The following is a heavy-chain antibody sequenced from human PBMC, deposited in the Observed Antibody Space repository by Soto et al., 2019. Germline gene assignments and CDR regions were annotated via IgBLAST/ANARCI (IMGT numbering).Heavy chain of an antibody. J-gene: IGHJ4*02. CDR1: GFTFSNYG. CDR2: ISYDGSNK. D-gene: IGHD3-10*01. Sequence: PGGSLRLSCAASGFTFSNYGMHWVRQAPGKGLEWVAVISYDGSNKYYADSVKGRFTISRDNSKNTLYLQMSTLRAEDSAIYFCVRGSKDSYPGSRIFDFWGRGTLVTVSS. V-gene: IGHV3-30*03. CDR3: VRGSKDSYPGSRIFDF.